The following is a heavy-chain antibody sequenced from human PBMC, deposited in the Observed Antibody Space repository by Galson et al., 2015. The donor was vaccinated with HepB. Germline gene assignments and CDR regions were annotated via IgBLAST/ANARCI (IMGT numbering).Heavy chain of an antibody. CDR3: ARSLSRFYYDSSGYHFFDS. J-gene: IGHJ4*01. CDR1: NGSLNTFS. D-gene: IGHD3-22*01. Sequence: ETLSLTCVVSNGSLNTFSWSWIRQAPGKGLEWIGYVYHTGIAHYNPSLKSRVTMSVDTSKNQVSLRLNSVTAADSAVYYCARSLSRFYYDSSGYHFFDSWGHGTLVTVSS. CDR2: VYHTGIA. V-gene: IGHV4-59*01.